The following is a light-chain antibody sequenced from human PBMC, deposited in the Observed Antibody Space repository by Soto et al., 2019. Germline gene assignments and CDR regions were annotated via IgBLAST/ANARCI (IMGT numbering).Light chain of an antibody. CDR3: QQYNNWPPLT. CDR2: DAS. J-gene: IGKJ4*01. V-gene: IGKV3-11*01. Sequence: EIVLTQSPATLSLSPGERATLSCRASQSVSSYLAWYQQKPGQAPRLLIYDASNRATGIPARFSGSGSGTDFTLTISSLEPEDFAVYSCQQYNNWPPLTFGGGTKVDIK. CDR1: QSVSSY.